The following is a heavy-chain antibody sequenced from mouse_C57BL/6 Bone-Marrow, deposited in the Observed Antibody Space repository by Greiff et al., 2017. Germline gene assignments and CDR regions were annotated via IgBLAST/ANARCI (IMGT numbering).Heavy chain of an antibody. Sequence: EVKLVESGGDSVKPGGSLKLSCAASGFTFSSYGMSWVRQTPDKRLEWVATISSGGSYTYYPDSVKGRFTISRDNAKNTLYLQMSSLKAEDTAMYYCARLRTGPFAYWGQGTLVTVSA. V-gene: IGHV5-6*01. CDR2: ISSGGSYT. D-gene: IGHD4-1*01. J-gene: IGHJ3*01. CDR1: GFTFSSYG. CDR3: ARLRTGPFAY.